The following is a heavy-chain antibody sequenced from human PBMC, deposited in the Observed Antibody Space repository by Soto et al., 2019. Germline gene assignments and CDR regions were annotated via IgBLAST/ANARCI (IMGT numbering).Heavy chain of an antibody. V-gene: IGHV1-3*01. D-gene: IGHD2-2*01. CDR3: ARDWTPEAWDIVVVPAANGGYGMDV. J-gene: IGHJ6*02. CDR2: INAGNGNT. CDR1: GYTFTSYA. Sequence: ASVKVSCKASGYTFTSYAMHWVRQAPGQRLEWMGWINAGNGNTKYSQKFQGRVTITRDTSASTAYMELSSLRSEDTAVYYCARDWTPEAWDIVVVPAANGGYGMDVWGQGTTVTVSS.